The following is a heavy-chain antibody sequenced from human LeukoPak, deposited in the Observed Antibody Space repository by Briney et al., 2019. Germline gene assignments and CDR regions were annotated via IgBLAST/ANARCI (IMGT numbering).Heavy chain of an antibody. CDR2: IIPIFGTA. CDR3: ARVRAVGATTNYYYMDV. Sequence: SVTVSCKASGGTFSSYAISWVRQAPGQGLEWMGGIIPIFGTANYAQKFQGRVTITTDESTSTAYMELSSLRSEDTAVYYCARVRAVGATTNYYYMDVWGKGTTVTVSS. D-gene: IGHD1-26*01. V-gene: IGHV1-69*05. J-gene: IGHJ6*03. CDR1: GGTFSSYA.